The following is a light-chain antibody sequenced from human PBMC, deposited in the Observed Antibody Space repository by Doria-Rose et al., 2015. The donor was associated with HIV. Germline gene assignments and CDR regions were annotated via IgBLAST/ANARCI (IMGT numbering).Light chain of an antibody. V-gene: IGKV3-20*01. CDR2: DGS. J-gene: IGKJ1*01. Sequence: EIVLTQSPGTLSLSPGERATLSCRASQSFSSTYLAWYQQKPGQAPSLLIKDGSTRATGIPGRFSASGSGADFALTINRLEPEDFALYYCHQYGSSCTFGQGTKVEI. CDR3: HQYGSSCT. CDR1: QSFSSTY.